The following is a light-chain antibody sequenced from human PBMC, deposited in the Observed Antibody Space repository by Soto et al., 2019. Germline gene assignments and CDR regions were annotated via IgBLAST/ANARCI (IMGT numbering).Light chain of an antibody. Sequence: EIVMTQSPATLSVSPGERDTLSCRASQSVSSNLAWYQQKPGQAPRLLIYGASTRATGIPARFSGSGSGTEFTLTISSLQSEDFAVYYSQQYNNWPWTFGQGTKVEIK. J-gene: IGKJ1*01. CDR3: QQYNNWPWT. CDR1: QSVSSN. V-gene: IGKV3-15*01. CDR2: GAS.